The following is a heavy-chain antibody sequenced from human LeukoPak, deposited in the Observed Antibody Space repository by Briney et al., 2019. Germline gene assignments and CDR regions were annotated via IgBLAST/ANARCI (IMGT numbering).Heavy chain of an antibody. D-gene: IGHD6-19*01. V-gene: IGHV3-48*03. CDR3: AKSPSLQVIAVAGTHYFDY. CDR2: ISSSGSTI. J-gene: IGHJ4*02. Sequence: GGSLRLSCAASGFTFSSYEMNWVRQAPGKGLEWVSYISSSGSTIYYADSVKGRFTISRDNAKNSLYLQMNSLRAEDTAVYYCAKSPSLQVIAVAGTHYFDYWGQGTLVTVSS. CDR1: GFTFSSYE.